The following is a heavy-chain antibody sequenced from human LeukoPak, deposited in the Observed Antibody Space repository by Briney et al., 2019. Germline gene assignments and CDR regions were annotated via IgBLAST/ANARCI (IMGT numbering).Heavy chain of an antibody. V-gene: IGHV3-30*03. J-gene: IGHJ4*02. CDR1: AFMFSKYD. D-gene: IGHD2-21*02. CDR2: IASHAGDA. Sequence: GGSLRLSSAISAFMFSKYDMNWVRQTPGKGLEWVAVIASHAGDAHYSDSVKGRFTISRDNSKNTLYLQMNNLGVEDTAVYYCARDRLNRADCGTDCYSAVFDYWGQGALVTVSS. CDR3: ARDRLNRADCGTDCYSAVFDY.